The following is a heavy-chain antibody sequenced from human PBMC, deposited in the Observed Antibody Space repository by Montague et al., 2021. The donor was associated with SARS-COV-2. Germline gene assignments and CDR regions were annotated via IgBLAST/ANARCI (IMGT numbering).Heavy chain of an antibody. Sequence: TLSLTCNVSGGSMISGGYYWSWIRQPPGKGLEWIGYVYSGGTTYYNPSLKSRVTISEDMSKNQFSQRLTSVTAADTAVYYCVRDGGLRFSGGAMDVWGQGTTVTVSS. CDR2: VYSGGTT. CDR1: GGSMISGGYY. CDR3: VRDGGLRFSGGAMDV. J-gene: IGHJ6*02. V-gene: IGHV4-31*03. D-gene: IGHD3-3*01.